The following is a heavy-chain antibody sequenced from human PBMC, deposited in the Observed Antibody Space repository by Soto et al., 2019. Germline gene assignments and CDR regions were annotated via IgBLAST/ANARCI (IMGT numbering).Heavy chain of an antibody. V-gene: IGHV4-38-2*01. CDR3: ARGLIAAAGTGFAY. D-gene: IGHD6-13*01. J-gene: IGHJ4*02. CDR2: IFHSGTT. CDR1: GEYISNGYY. Sequence: SETLSLTCAVSGEYISNGYYWAWIRQPPGKWLEWIGSIFHSGTTYYNPSIKSRVTIAVDTSKNQFSLKLSSVTAADTAVYYCARGLIAAAGTGFAYWGQGTLVTVSS.